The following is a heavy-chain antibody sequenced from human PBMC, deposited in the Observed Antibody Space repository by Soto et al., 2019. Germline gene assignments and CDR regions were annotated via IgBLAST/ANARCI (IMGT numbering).Heavy chain of an antibody. Sequence: QVQLQESGPGLVKPSQTLSLTCTVSGGSISSGGYYWSWIRQHPGKGLEWIGYIYYSGSTYYNPSLQSRVTISVDTSKNQFSLKLSSVTAADTAVYYCARTGIAAAGIEPPYGMDVWGQGTTVTVSS. J-gene: IGHJ6*02. V-gene: IGHV4-31*03. D-gene: IGHD6-13*01. CDR3: ARTGIAAAGIEPPYGMDV. CDR1: GGSISSGGYY. CDR2: IYYSGST.